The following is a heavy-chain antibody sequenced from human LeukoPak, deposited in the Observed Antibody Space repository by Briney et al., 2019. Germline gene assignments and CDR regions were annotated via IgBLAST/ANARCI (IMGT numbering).Heavy chain of an antibody. D-gene: IGHD4-17*01. V-gene: IGHV4-39*07. CDR2: IYYSGST. Sequence: SETLSLTCTVSGGSISSSSYYWGWIRQPPGKGLEWIGSIYYSGSTYYNPSLKSRVTISVDTSKNQFSLKLSSVTAADTAVYYCARSTTVTISYWFDPWGQGTLVTVSS. J-gene: IGHJ5*02. CDR1: GGSISSSSYY. CDR3: ARSTTVTISYWFDP.